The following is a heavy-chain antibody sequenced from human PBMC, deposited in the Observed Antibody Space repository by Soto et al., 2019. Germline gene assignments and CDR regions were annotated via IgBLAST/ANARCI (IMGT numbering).Heavy chain of an antibody. D-gene: IGHD3-22*01. CDR3: ARATRGNYYDSSGYDTWFDP. CDR2: IYNSGST. CDR1: GGSISSGGYD. V-gene: IGHV4-31*03. J-gene: IGHJ5*02. Sequence: QVQLLESGPGLVKTSQTLSLTCTVSGGSISSGGYDWSWIRQHPGKGLEWIGYIYNSGSTYHNPSLKSRVTISADTSKNQFSLKLSSVIAADTAVYYCARATRGNYYDSSGYDTWFDPWGQGTLVTVSS.